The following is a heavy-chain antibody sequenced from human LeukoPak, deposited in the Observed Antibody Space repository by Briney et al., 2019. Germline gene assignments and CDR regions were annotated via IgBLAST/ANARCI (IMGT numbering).Heavy chain of an antibody. D-gene: IGHD3-10*01. CDR2: ISSSSSTI. V-gene: IGHV3-48*02. CDR1: GFTFSSYS. CDR3: ARDRLIDYYYGSGSYPY. Sequence: GGSLRLSCAASGFTFSSYSMNWVRQAPGKGLEWVSYISSSSSTIYYADSVKGRFTISRDNAKNSLYLQMNSLRDEDTAVYYCARDRLIDYYYGSGSYPYWGQGTLVTVSS. J-gene: IGHJ4*02.